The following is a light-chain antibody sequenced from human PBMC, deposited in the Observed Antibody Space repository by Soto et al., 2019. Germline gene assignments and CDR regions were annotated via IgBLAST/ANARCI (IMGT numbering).Light chain of an antibody. V-gene: IGKV3-11*01. CDR1: QSVNSN. CDR2: GTS. CDR3: QQRSNWPLIT. Sequence: EIVMTQSPATLSLSPGERATLSCRASQSVNSNLAWYQQKAGQAPRLLIYGTSTRATGIPARFSGSGSGTDFTLTISSLEPEDFAVYYCQQRSNWPLITFGQGTRLEIK. J-gene: IGKJ5*01.